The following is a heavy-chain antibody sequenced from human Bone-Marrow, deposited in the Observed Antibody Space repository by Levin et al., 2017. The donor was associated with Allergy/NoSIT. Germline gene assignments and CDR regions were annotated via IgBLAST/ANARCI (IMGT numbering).Heavy chain of an antibody. CDR2: INPDGGGT. CDR3: ASDLVGVDAFDF. J-gene: IGHJ3*01. CDR1: GYTFTDYY. D-gene: IGHD1-26*01. V-gene: IGHV1-2*02. Sequence: ASVKVSCKATGYTFTDYYIHWIRQAPGQGLEWMGRINPDGGGTKFSQKFEGRVTLTRDTSNRTVNMELSSLRSDDTAVYFCASDLVGVDAFDFWGQGTMVIVSS.